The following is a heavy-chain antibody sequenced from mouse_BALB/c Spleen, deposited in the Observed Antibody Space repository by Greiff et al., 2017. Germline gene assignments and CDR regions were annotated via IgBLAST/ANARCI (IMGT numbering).Heavy chain of an antibody. V-gene: IGHV1-12*01. CDR1: GYTFTSYN. Sequence: QVQLQQSGAELVKPGASVKMSCKASGYTFTSYNMYWVKQTPGQGLEWIGAIYPGNGDTSYNQKFKGKATLTADKSSSTAYMQLSSLTSEDSAVYYCARGTTVVATPFDYWGQGTTLTVSS. J-gene: IGHJ2*01. CDR3: ARGTTVVATPFDY. D-gene: IGHD1-1*01. CDR2: IYPGNGDT.